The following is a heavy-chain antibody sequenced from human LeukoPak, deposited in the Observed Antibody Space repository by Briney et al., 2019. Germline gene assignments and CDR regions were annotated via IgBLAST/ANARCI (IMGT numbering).Heavy chain of an antibody. CDR2: MNPNSGNT. CDR1: GYTFTGYD. Sequence: ASVKVSCMASGYTFTGYDINWVRQATGRGLEWMGWMNPNSGNTGYAQKFQGRVTMTRNTSISTAYMELSSLRSEDTAVYYCARGYYDSSGYAHWGQGTLVTVSS. J-gene: IGHJ4*02. D-gene: IGHD3-22*01. CDR3: ARGYYDSSGYAH. V-gene: IGHV1-8*01.